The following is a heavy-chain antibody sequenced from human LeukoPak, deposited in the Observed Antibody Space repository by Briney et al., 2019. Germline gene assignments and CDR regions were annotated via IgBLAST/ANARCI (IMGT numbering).Heavy chain of an antibody. CDR2: INPNSGGT. D-gene: IGHD6-19*01. CDR1: GFALTGYY. CDR3: AREDNLGSGSSPIDY. V-gene: IGHV1-2*06. Sequence: DSVKVSCKTSGFALTGYYIHWVRQAPGQGLEWMGRINPNSGGTNYAQKFQGRVTMTRDTSISTAYMELSRLRSDDTAVYYCAREDNLGSGSSPIDYWGQGTLVTVSS. J-gene: IGHJ4*02.